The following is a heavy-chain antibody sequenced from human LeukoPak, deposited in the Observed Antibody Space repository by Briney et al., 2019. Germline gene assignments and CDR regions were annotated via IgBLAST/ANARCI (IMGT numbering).Heavy chain of an antibody. CDR2: IKQDGSEK. CDR1: GFTFSSYW. J-gene: IGHJ4*02. CDR3: ASTNAYDFWSGYSVFDY. V-gene: IGHV3-7*01. D-gene: IGHD3-3*01. Sequence: GGSLRLSCAASGFTFSSYWMSWVRQAPGKGLEWVANIKQDGSEKYYVDSAKGRFTISRDNAKNSLYLQMNSLRAEDTAVYYCASTNAYDFWSGYSVFDYWGQGTLVTVSS.